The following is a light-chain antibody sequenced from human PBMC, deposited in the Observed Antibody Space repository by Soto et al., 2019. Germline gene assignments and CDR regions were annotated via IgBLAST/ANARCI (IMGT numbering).Light chain of an antibody. CDR1: NSNIGTNN. J-gene: IGLJ2*01. Sequence: QSVLTQPPSASGTPGQRVTISCSGSNSNIGTNNVNWYQQLPGTAPKLLIYSNNQRPSGVSDRFSGSKSGSSASLAISGLQSEDEADYYCAAWDDSLSGVVFGGGTKLTVL. V-gene: IGLV1-44*01. CDR3: AAWDDSLSGVV. CDR2: SNN.